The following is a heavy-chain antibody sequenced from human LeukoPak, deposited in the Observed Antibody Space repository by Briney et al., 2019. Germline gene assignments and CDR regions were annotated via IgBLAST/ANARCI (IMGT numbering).Heavy chain of an antibody. D-gene: IGHD4-17*01. J-gene: IGHJ4*02. CDR2: IYYSGTT. Sequence: SETLSLTCTVSGGSVNSGNYYWSWIRQPPGKGLEWIGYIYYSGTTNYNPSLKSRVTISLDTSKNQFSLKLSSVTAADTAVYYCARGLPAVTTVTTFDYWGQGTLVTVSS. CDR3: ARGLPAVTTVTTFDY. CDR1: GGSVNSGNYY. V-gene: IGHV4-61*01.